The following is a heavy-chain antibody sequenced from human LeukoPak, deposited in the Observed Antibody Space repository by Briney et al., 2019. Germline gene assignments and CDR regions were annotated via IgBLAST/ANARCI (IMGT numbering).Heavy chain of an antibody. CDR3: ARWRYYYDSSGYYYFDY. Sequence: SETLSLTCTVSGGSISSYYWSWIRQPPGKGLEWIGYNYYSGSTNYNPSLKSRVTISVDTSKNQFSLKLSSVTAADTAVYYCARWRYYYDSSGYYYFDYWGQGTLVTVSS. V-gene: IGHV4-59*01. CDR1: GGSISSYY. D-gene: IGHD3-22*01. CDR2: NYYSGST. J-gene: IGHJ4*02.